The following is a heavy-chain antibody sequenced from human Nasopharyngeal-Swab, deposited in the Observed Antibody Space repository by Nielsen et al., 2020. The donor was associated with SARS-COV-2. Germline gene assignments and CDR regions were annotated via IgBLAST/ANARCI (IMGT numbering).Heavy chain of an antibody. CDR3: ARGDRSGSYYPDY. CDR2: ISSSSSYI. CDR1: GFTFSSYS. V-gene: IGHV3-21*01. J-gene: IGHJ4*02. D-gene: IGHD3-10*01. Sequence: GESLKISCAASGFTFSSYSMNWVRQAPGKGLEWVSSISSSSSYIYYADSVKGRFTISRDNAKSSLYLQMNSLRAEDTAVYYCARGDRSGSYYPDYWGQGTLVTASS.